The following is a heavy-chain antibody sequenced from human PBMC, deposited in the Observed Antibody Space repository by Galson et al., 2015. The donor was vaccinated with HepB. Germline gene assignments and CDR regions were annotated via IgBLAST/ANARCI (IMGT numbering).Heavy chain of an antibody. CDR2: IWYDGSNK. V-gene: IGHV3-33*01. CDR3: ARGTSYSSSWYLHYYYMDV. CDR1: GFTFSSYG. J-gene: IGHJ6*03. D-gene: IGHD6-13*01. Sequence: SLRLSCAASGFTFSSYGMHWVRQAPGKGLEWVAVIWYDGSNKYYADSVKGRFTISRDNSKNTLYLQMNSLRAEDTAVYYCARGTSYSSSWYLHYYYMDVWGKGTTVTVSS.